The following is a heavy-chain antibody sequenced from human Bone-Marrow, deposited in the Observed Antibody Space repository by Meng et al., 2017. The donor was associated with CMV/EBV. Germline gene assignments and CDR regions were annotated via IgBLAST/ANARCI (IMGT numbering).Heavy chain of an antibody. CDR3: VRDLGSTPAIFFDY. D-gene: IGHD4-23*01. CDR2: IIPIFGTA. Sequence: SVKVSCKASGGTFSSYAISWVRQAPGQGLEWMGGIIPIFGTANYAQKFQGRVTMTTDTSTNTAYMDLRSLRSDDTAVYYCVRDLGSTPAIFFDYWGQGTLVTVSS. V-gene: IGHV1-69*05. CDR1: GGTFSSYA. J-gene: IGHJ4*02.